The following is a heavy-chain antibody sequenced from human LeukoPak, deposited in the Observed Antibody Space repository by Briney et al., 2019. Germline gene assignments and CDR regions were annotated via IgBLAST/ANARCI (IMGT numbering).Heavy chain of an antibody. Sequence: PSETLSLTCTVSGYSISSGYYWGWIRQPPGKGLEWIGSIYHSGSTYYNPSLKSRVTMSLDTSKNQFSLRLTSVTAADTAICYCAGARRADIWGSYAFDIWGQGTMVTVSS. CDR3: AGARRADIWGSYAFDI. D-gene: IGHD3-16*01. V-gene: IGHV4-38-2*02. CDR2: IYHSGST. CDR1: GYSISSGYY. J-gene: IGHJ3*02.